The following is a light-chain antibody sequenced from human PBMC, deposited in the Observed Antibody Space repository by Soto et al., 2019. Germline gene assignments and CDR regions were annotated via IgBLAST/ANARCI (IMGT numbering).Light chain of an antibody. J-gene: IGKJ5*01. V-gene: IGKV3D-20*02. CDR1: QTVRNNY. Sequence: VLTQSPGTLSLSPVGRATLSCRASQTVRNNYLAWYQQKPGQAPRLIMYDASKRATGIPARFSGSGSGTDFTLTISSLEPEDSAVYYCQQRNIWHPVTFGQGTRLEIK. CDR2: DAS. CDR3: QQRNIWHPVT.